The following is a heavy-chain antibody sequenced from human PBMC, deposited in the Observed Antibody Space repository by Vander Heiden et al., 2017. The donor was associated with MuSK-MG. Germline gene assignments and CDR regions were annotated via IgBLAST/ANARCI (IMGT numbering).Heavy chain of an antibody. Sequence: QVQLVESGGGVVQPGRSLRLSCAASGFTFSSYGMHWVRQAPGKGLEWVAVIWYDGSNKYYADSVKGRFTISRDNSKNTLYLQMNSLRAEDTAVYYCARYLDYGDPFDYWGQGTLVTVSS. V-gene: IGHV3-33*01. CDR2: IWYDGSNK. CDR1: GFTFSSYG. J-gene: IGHJ4*02. D-gene: IGHD4-17*01. CDR3: ARYLDYGDPFDY.